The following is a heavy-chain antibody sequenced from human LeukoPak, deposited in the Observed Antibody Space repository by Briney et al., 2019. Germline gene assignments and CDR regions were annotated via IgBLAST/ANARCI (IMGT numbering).Heavy chain of an antibody. J-gene: IGHJ4*02. CDR2: TAGSGTDT. CDR1: GFTFYNYA. Sequence: TGGSLRLSCAASGFTFYNYAMSWVRQAPGKGLEWVSATAGSGTDTFHADSVKGRFTISRDNSESTLYLQMNSLRAEDTATYYCAKGSSSSRPYYFDYWGQGTLVTVSS. D-gene: IGHD6-6*01. V-gene: IGHV3-23*01. CDR3: AKGSSSSRPYYFDY.